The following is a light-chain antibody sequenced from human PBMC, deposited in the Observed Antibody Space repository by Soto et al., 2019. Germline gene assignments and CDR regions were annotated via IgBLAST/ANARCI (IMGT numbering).Light chain of an antibody. J-gene: IGKJ3*01. CDR3: QQYNDWPFT. CDR2: GVS. V-gene: IGKV3-15*01. CDR1: QSVSVN. Sequence: EIVMTQSPGTLSVSPGERATLSCRASQSVSVNLAWYQQKPGQAPRLLIYGVSTRATGIPARFSGSESGTEFTLTISSLQSEYFAVYYCQQYNDWPFTFGPGTKVDIK.